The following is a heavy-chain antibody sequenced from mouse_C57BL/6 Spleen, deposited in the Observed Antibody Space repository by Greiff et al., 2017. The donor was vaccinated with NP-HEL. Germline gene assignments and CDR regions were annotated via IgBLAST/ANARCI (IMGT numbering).Heavy chain of an antibody. J-gene: IGHJ2*01. Sequence: DVQLQESGPGMVKPSQSLSLTCTVTGYSITSGYDWHWIRHFPGNKLEWMGYISYSGSTNYNPSLKSRISITHDTSKNHFFLKLNSVTTEDTATYYCARSTTVVATDYVDYWGQGTTLTVSS. D-gene: IGHD1-1*01. CDR3: ARSTTVVATDYVDY. CDR2: ISYSGST. V-gene: IGHV3-1*01. CDR1: GYSITSGYD.